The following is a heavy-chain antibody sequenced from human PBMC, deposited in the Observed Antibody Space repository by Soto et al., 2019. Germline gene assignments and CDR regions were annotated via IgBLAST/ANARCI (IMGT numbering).Heavy chain of an antibody. CDR1: GGSISSYY. CDR3: ARRMGCTNGVCPEGFDY. CDR2: IYYSGST. V-gene: IGHV4-59*08. D-gene: IGHD2-8*01. J-gene: IGHJ4*02. Sequence: PSETLSLTCTVSGGSISSYYWSWIRQPPGKGLEWIGYIYYSGSTNYNPSLKSRVTISVDTSKNQFSLKLSSVTAADTAVYYCARRMGCTNGVCPEGFDYWGQGTLVTVSS.